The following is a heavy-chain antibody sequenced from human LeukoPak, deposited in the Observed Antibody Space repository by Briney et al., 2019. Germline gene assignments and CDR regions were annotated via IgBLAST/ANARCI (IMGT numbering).Heavy chain of an antibody. V-gene: IGHV3-30*02. CDR2: IRYDGSNK. CDR3: ARASNFDWLLNFDY. Sequence: GGSLRLSCAASGFTFSSYGMHWVRQAPGKGLEWVAFIRYDGSNKYYADSVKGRFTISRDNSKNTLYLQMNSLRAEDTAVYYCARASNFDWLLNFDYWGQGTLVTVSS. J-gene: IGHJ4*02. D-gene: IGHD3-9*01. CDR1: GFTFSSYG.